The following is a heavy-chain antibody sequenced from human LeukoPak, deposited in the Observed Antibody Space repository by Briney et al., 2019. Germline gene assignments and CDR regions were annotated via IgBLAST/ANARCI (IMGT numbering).Heavy chain of an antibody. CDR2: INPNSGGT. CDR3: ARDNDFWSGYYS. Sequence: GASVKVSCKASGYTFTGYYMHWVRQAPGQGLEWMGWINPNSGGTNYAQKFQGRVTMTRDTSISTAYMELSRLRSDDTAMYYCARDNDFWSGYYSWGQGTLVTVSS. CDR1: GYTFTGYY. J-gene: IGHJ4*02. D-gene: IGHD3-3*01. V-gene: IGHV1-2*02.